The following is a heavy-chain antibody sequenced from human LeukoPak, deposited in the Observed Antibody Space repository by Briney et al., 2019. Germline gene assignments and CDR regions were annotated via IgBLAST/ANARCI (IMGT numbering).Heavy chain of an antibody. CDR1: GYIFTNYY. CDR3: AREAVVSGYCSSTSCRLDH. V-gene: IGHV1-46*01. CDR2: IDSSGGST. J-gene: IGHJ4*02. Sequence: ASVKVSCKASGYIFTNYYMHWVRQAPGQGLEWMGIIDSSGGSTSYAQRFQDRVTMTRDTSTSTVYMELSSLRSEDTAVYYCAREAVVSGYCSSTSCRLDHWGQGTLVTVSS. D-gene: IGHD2-2*01.